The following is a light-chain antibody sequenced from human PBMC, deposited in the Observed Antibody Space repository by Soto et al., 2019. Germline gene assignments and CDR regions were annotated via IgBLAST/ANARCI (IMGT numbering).Light chain of an antibody. CDR1: QSVSNN. J-gene: IGKJ1*01. CDR3: QQYNNWWT. CDR2: GAS. V-gene: IGKV3-15*01. Sequence: EIVLTQSPGTLSLSPVERATLSCRASQSVSNNYLAWYQQKPGQAPRLLIYGASTRATGIPARFSGSGSGTEFTLTISSLQSEDFAVYYCQQYNNWWTFGQGTKVDIK.